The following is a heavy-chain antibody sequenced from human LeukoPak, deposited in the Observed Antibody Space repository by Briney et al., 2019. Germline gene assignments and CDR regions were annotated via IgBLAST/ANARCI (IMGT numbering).Heavy chain of an antibody. V-gene: IGHV1-69*04. CDR2: IIPILGIA. D-gene: IGHD2-2*01. Sequence: SVKVSCKASGGTFSSYAISWVRQAPGQGLEWMGRIIPILGIANYAQKFQGRVTITADKSTSTAYMELSSLRSEDTAVYYCAKEPRYCSSTSCYFGLISNYFDYWGQGTLVTVSS. J-gene: IGHJ4*02. CDR3: AKEPRYCSSTSCYFGLISNYFDY. CDR1: GGTFSSYA.